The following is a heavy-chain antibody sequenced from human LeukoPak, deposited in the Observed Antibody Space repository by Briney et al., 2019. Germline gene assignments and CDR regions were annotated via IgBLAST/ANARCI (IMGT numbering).Heavy chain of an antibody. CDR1: GVTFSNYW. Sequence: GGSLRLSCAASGVTFSNYWMHWVRQVPGEGLVWVSRINGDGGSTSYADSVKGRFTISRDNAKSTLYLQMNSLRAEDTAVYYCASNIYGSYGLEYWGQGTPVTVSS. V-gene: IGHV3-74*01. CDR2: INGDGGST. D-gene: IGHD1-26*01. J-gene: IGHJ4*02. CDR3: ASNIYGSYGLEY.